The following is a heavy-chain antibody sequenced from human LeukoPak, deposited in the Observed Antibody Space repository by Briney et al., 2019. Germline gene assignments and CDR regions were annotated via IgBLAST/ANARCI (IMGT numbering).Heavy chain of an antibody. CDR1: GYTFTDYY. J-gene: IGHJ4*02. CDR3: ARGDCSSTSCYFDY. CDR2: INPNSGGT. V-gene: IGHV1-2*02. Sequence: GASVKVSCKASGYTFTDYYMHWVRQAPGQGLEWMGWINPNSGGTNYAQKFQGRVTMTRDTSISTAYMELSRLRSDDTAVYYCARGDCSSTSCYFDYWGQGTLVTVSS. D-gene: IGHD2-2*01.